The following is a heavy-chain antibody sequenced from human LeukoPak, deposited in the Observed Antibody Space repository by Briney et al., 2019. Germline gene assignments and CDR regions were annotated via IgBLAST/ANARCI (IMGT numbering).Heavy chain of an antibody. CDR2: INHSGST. CDR3: AREWDYYDGGYFDY. V-gene: IGHV4-34*01. D-gene: IGHD3-22*01. J-gene: IGHJ4*02. Sequence: PSETLSLTCAVYGGSFSGYYWSWIRQPPGKGLEWIGEINHSGSTNYNPSLKSRVTISVDTSKNQFSLKLSSVTAADTAVYYCAREWDYYDGGYFDYWGQGTLVTVSP. CDR1: GGSFSGYY.